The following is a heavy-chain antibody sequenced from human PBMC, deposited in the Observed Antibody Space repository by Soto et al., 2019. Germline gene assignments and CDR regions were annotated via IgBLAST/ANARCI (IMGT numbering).Heavy chain of an antibody. CDR3: ATGAPRGSGSRRWGFDS. CDR1: GDTFSSYA. V-gene: IGHV1-69*01. D-gene: IGHD3-10*01. Sequence: QVQLVQSGAEVKKPGSSVKVSCKSSGDTFSSYAISWVRQAPGQGLEWMRGISHFFGTATYAQQFQGTVTIPADEAPITAHMERTSLRSEDTAVDYCATGAPRGSGSRRWGFDSLGQGTLVTVSS. J-gene: IGHJ4*02. CDR2: ISHFFGTA.